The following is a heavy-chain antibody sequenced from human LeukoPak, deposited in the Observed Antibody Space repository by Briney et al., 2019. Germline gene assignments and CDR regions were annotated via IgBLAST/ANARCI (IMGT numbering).Heavy chain of an antibody. D-gene: IGHD6-19*01. CDR2: IYYSGST. V-gene: IGHV4-39*07. CDR3: ARSSSGGGVDY. J-gene: IGHJ4*02. Sequence: SETLSLTCTVSGGSISSSSYYWGWIRQPPGKGLEWIESIYYSGSTYYNPSLKSRVTISVDTSKNQFSLKLSSVTAADTAVYYCARSSSGGGVDYWGQGTLVTVSS. CDR1: GGSISSSSYY.